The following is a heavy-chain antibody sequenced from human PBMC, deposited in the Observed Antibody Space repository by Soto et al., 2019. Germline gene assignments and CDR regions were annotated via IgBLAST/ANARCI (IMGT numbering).Heavy chain of an antibody. J-gene: IGHJ4*02. CDR2: ISNDGSNK. Sequence: QVQLVESGGGVVQPGRSLRLSCAASGFTFSSYVMHWVRQAPGKGLEWVAVISNDGSNKYYADSVKGRFTISRDNSKTTVYLQMNSLRAEDTAVYYCAREWSTSVAAPGYWGQGTLVTVSS. CDR3: AREWSTSVAAPGY. V-gene: IGHV3-30-3*01. D-gene: IGHD6-19*01. CDR1: GFTFSSYV.